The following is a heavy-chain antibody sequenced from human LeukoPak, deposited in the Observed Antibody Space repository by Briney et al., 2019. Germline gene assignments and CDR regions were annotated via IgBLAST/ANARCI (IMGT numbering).Heavy chain of an antibody. Sequence: GGSLRLSCAVSGFTFSSYWMSWVRQAPGKGLEWVSAIRGSGDRTHYADSVKGRFTISRDNSKNTLYLQMNSLRAEDTAVYYCAKDSKIVGATFRSYHYMDVWGKGTAVTVSS. CDR2: IRGSGDRT. CDR3: AKDSKIVGATFRSYHYMDV. J-gene: IGHJ6*03. D-gene: IGHD1-26*01. CDR1: GFTFSSYW. V-gene: IGHV3-23*01.